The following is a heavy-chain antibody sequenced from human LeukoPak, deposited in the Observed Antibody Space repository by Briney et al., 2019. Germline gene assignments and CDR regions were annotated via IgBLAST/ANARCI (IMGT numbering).Heavy chain of an antibody. CDR1: GFTFGNYA. D-gene: IGHD2-2*01. CDR2: ISDSGGYT. J-gene: IGHJ4*02. CDR3: ASQTSDKGFDY. Sequence: GGSLRLSCAASGFTFGNYAMSWVRQAPGKGLEWVSLISDSGGYTNYADSVKGRFTVSRDNSKNTLFLQMSSLRTEDTAVYYCASQTSDKGFDYWGQGTLVTVSS. V-gene: IGHV3-23*01.